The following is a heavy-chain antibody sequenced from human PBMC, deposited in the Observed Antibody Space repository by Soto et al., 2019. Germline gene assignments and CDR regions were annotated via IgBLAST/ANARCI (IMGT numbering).Heavy chain of an antibody. D-gene: IGHD5-12*01. V-gene: IGHV4-31*03. Sequence: QVQLQESGPGLVKPSQTLSLTCTVSGGSISSGGYYWSWIRQHPGKGLEWIGYIYYSGSTYYNPSLMSWVTISVDTATNQFSRKLSSVTAADTAVYYCARVIDTVATGGNAFDIWGQGTMVTVSS. CDR2: IYYSGST. J-gene: IGHJ3*02. CDR1: GGSISSGGYY. CDR3: ARVIDTVATGGNAFDI.